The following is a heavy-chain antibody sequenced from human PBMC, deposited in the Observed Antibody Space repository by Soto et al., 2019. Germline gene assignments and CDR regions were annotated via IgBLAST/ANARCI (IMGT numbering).Heavy chain of an antibody. J-gene: IGHJ5*02. CDR2: ISAYNGNT. D-gene: IGHD2-2*01. Sequence: QVQLVQSGAEVKKPGASVKVSCKASGYTFTSYGISWVRQAPGQGLEWMGWISAYNGNTNYAQKLQGRVTMTTDTSTSTAYMELRSLRYDDTAVYYCARSASMPQSDNWFDPWGQGTLVTVSS. V-gene: IGHV1-18*01. CDR3: ARSASMPQSDNWFDP. CDR1: GYTFTSYG.